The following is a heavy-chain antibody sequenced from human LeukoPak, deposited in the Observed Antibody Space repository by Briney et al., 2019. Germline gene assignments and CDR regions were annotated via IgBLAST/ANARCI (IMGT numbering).Heavy chain of an antibody. CDR2: ISGSGGST. V-gene: IGHV3-23*01. J-gene: IGHJ3*02. Sequence: PGGSLRLSCAASGFTFSSYSMNWVRQAPGKGLEWVSAISGSGGSTYYADSVKGRFTISRDNSKNTLYLQMNSLRAEDTAVYYCAKDHYDILTGYHDDAFDIWGQGTMVTVSS. CDR1: GFTFSSYS. CDR3: AKDHYDILTGYHDDAFDI. D-gene: IGHD3-9*01.